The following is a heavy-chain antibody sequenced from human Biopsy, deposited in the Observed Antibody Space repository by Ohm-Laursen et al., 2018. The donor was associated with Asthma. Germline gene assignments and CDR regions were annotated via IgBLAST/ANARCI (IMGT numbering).Heavy chain of an antibody. CDR1: GFSFSEFV. Sequence: SLRLSCAASGFSFSEFVMHWVRQAPGKGLEWVAVISYDGSTKYYADSVRGRFTISRDFYKNTLYLQMDSLRAEDTAVYYCARGDSSGWSHYYFDYWGQGTLVTVSS. V-gene: IGHV3-30*03. D-gene: IGHD6-19*01. CDR3: ARGDSSGWSHYYFDY. J-gene: IGHJ4*02. CDR2: ISYDGSTK.